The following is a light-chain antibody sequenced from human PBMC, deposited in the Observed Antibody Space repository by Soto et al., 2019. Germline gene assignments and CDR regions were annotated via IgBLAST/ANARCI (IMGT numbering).Light chain of an antibody. Sequence: ELTQPPSVSVAPGQTARITCGGNDIARKTVHWYQQKPGQAPVLVVYDDDERPSGIPERFSGSNSGNTATLTISRVEAGDEADYYCQVWDISSDHHVFGTGTKVTVL. J-gene: IGLJ1*01. CDR3: QVWDISSDHHV. CDR1: DIARKT. CDR2: DDD. V-gene: IGLV3-21*02.